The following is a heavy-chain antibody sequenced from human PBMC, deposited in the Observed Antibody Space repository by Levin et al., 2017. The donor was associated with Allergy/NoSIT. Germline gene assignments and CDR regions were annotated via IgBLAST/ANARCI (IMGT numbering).Heavy chain of an antibody. D-gene: IGHD3-10*01. V-gene: IGHV1-69*13. J-gene: IGHJ4*02. CDR1: GGTFSTYP. Sequence: VASVKVSCKASGGTFSTYPISWVRQAPGQGLEWMGGIIPIFGTANYAQKFQGRVTITADESTSTAYMELSSLRSEETAVYYCARSPITLVRGIIHWGQGTLVTVSS. CDR2: IIPIFGTA. CDR3: ARSPITLVRGIIH.